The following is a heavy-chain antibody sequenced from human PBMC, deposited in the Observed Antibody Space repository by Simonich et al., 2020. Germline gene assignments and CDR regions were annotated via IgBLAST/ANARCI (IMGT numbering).Heavy chain of an antibody. CDR3: ARPLGIVWAFDI. CDR1: GGSFSGYY. Sequence: QVQLQQWGAGLLKPSETLSLTCAVYGGSFSGYYWSWIRQPPGKGLVWIGEINHSRSTNYNPSLKSRITISVDSSKNQFSRKLSSVTAADTAVYYCARPLGIVWAFDIWGQGTMVTVSS. CDR2: INHSRST. J-gene: IGHJ3*02. V-gene: IGHV4-34*01. D-gene: IGHD3-16*01.